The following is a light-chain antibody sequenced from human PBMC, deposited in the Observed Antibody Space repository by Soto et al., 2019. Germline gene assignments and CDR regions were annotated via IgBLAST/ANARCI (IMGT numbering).Light chain of an antibody. CDR2: EVS. Sequence: QSALTQPPSASGSPGQSVTLSCTGTSSDVGGYNYVSWYQHHPGKAPKLMIYEVSKRPSGVPDRFSGSKSGNSASLTVSGLQAEDEAYYYCSSYAGSNNYVFGTGTKVTVL. V-gene: IGLV2-8*01. CDR3: SSYAGSNNYV. J-gene: IGLJ1*01. CDR1: SSDVGGYNY.